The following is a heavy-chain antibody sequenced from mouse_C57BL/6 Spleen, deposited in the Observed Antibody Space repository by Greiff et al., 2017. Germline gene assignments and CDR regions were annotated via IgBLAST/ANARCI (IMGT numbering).Heavy chain of an antibody. CDR3: AREKDGSSGGFDY. CDR1: GYAFPNYL. Sequence: VQLQQSGAELVRPGTSVKVSCKASGYAFPNYLLAWVKQRPGQGLACIGVINPGSGGPNYNEKFKGKAPLTADKSSSTAYMQLSSLTSEDYAGYVCAREKDGSSGGFDYWGQGTTLTVSS. D-gene: IGHD1-1*01. V-gene: IGHV1-54*01. CDR2: INPGSGGP. J-gene: IGHJ2*01.